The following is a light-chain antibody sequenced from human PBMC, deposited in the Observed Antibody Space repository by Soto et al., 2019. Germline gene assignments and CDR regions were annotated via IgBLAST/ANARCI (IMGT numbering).Light chain of an antibody. CDR1: QSISAD. CDR3: QQSNSWPRT. J-gene: IGKJ1*01. CDR2: DAS. Sequence: EIVLTQSPATLSLSPGERATLSCRASQSISADLAWYQQKPGQPPRLLIYDASNRATGIPARFSGSGSGTDFTLTISSLEPDDFVVYYCQQSNSWPRTFGQGTKVEIK. V-gene: IGKV3-11*01.